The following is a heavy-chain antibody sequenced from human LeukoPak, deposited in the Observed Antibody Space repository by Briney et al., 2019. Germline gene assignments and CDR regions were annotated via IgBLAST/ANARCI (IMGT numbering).Heavy chain of an antibody. D-gene: IGHD5-12*01. J-gene: IGHJ6*03. CDR3: ATDIVATTRNYYYYYMDV. V-gene: IGHV4-59*01. Sequence: SETLSLTCTVSGGSISSYYWSWIRQPPGKGLEWIGYIYYSGSTNDNPSLKSRVTISVDTSKNQFSLKLSSVTAADTAVYYCATDIVATTRNYYYYYMDVWGKGTTVTVSS. CDR1: GGSISSYY. CDR2: IYYSGST.